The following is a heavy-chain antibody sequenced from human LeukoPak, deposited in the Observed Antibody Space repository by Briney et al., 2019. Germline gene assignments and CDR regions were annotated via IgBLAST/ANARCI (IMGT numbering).Heavy chain of an antibody. D-gene: IGHD5-24*01. V-gene: IGHV6-1*01. CDR1: GDSVSSNSAA. CDR2: TYYRSKWYN. J-gene: IGHJ3*02. Sequence: SQTLSLTCAISGDSVSSNSAAWNWIRQSPSRGLEWLGRTYYRSKWYNDYAVSVKSRITINPDTSKNQFSLQLDSVTPEDTAVYYCARDRRRDGYNSEVDAFDIWGQGTMVTVSS. CDR3: ARDRRRDGYNSEVDAFDI.